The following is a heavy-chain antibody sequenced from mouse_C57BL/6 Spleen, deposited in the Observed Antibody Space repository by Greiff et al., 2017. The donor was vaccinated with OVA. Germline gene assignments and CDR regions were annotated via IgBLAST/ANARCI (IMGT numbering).Heavy chain of an antibody. CDR1: GYTFTSYW. V-gene: IGHV1-55*01. J-gene: IGHJ3*01. Sequence: QVQLQQPGAELVKPGASVKMSCKASGYTFTSYWITWVKQRPGQGLEWIGDIYPGSGSTNYNEKFKSKATLTVDTSSSTAYMQLSSLTSEDSAVYYCARGDGYYVGGWFAYWGQGTLVTVSA. CDR2: IYPGSGST. CDR3: ARGDGYYVGGWFAY. D-gene: IGHD2-3*01.